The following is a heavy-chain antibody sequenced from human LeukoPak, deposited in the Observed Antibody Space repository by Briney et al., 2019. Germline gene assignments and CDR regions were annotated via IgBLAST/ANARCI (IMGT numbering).Heavy chain of an antibody. CDR1: GGSISSGGYY. CDR2: IYYSGST. J-gene: IGHJ5*02. D-gene: IGHD3-9*01. Sequence: SETLSLTCTVSGGSISSGGYYWSWIRQHPGKGLEWIGYIYYSGSTYYNPSLKSRVTISVDTSKNQFSLKLSSVTAADTAVYYCARAGIDYEILTGYYFLWFDPWGQGTLVTVSS. V-gene: IGHV4-31*03. CDR3: ARAGIDYEILTGYYFLWFDP.